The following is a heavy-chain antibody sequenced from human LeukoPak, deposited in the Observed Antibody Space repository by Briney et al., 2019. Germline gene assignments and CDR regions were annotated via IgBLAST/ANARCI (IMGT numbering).Heavy chain of an antibody. Sequence: ASVKVSCKPSGYTFGTHWMHWVRQAPGQGLEWMAIINPSGDFRSYAQKFQGRVTVTRDMSTRTVYMELSDLRPEDTALYYCARDYSGQWEQLTGWWIDPWGQGTLVNVSS. V-gene: IGHV1-46*01. CDR1: GYTFGTHW. J-gene: IGHJ5*02. CDR2: INPSGDFR. D-gene: IGHD1-26*01. CDR3: ARDYSGQWEQLTGWWIDP.